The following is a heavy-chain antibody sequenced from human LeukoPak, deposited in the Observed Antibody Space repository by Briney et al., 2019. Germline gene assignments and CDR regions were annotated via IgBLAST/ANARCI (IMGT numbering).Heavy chain of an antibody. Sequence: GGSLRLSCAASGFTFSNYWMSWVRQAPGKGLEWVANIKEDGSEKSYVDSVKGRFTISRDNAKNSLYLQMNSLRAEDTAVYYCARLYCSSTSCHFDYWGQGTLVTVSS. CDR1: GFTFSNYW. V-gene: IGHV3-7*03. CDR3: ARLYCSSTSCHFDY. D-gene: IGHD2-2*01. J-gene: IGHJ4*02. CDR2: IKEDGSEK.